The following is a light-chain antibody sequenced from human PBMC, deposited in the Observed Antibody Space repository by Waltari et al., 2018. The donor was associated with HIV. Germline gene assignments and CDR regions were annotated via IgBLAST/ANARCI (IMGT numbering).Light chain of an antibody. CDR3: SSYTTSSTWV. V-gene: IGLV2-14*01. Sequence: QSALTQPAPMSGSPGQSITISCTGTSSAVGGNKNVLWYLQHPGKAPKLLISEVSNRPSGVSNRFSGSKSGNTASLTISGLQAEDEADYYCSSYTTSSTWVFGGGTKLTVL. CDR2: EVS. CDR1: SSAVGGNKN. J-gene: IGLJ3*02.